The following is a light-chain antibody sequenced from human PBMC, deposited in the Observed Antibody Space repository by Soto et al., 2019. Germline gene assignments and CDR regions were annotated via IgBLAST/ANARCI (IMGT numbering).Light chain of an antibody. Sequence: EVVMTQSPATLSVSPGERATLSCRTSQSVYNNLAWYLQKPGQAPRLLISGASTRATGIPARFSGSVSGTEFTLSISSLQSEDFAVYYCQQYNSWPLTFGGGTKVEIK. J-gene: IGKJ4*01. CDR2: GAS. CDR3: QQYNSWPLT. CDR1: QSVYNN. V-gene: IGKV3D-15*01.